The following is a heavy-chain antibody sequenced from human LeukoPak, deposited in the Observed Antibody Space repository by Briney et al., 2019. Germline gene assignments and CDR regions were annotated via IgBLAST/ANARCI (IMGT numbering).Heavy chain of an antibody. V-gene: IGHV4-34*01. D-gene: IGHD2-2*01. J-gene: IGHJ4*02. CDR2: INHSGST. CDR1: GGSFSGYY. CDR3: ARLKGPLYCSSTSCYPKKTFDY. Sequence: KPSETLSLTCAVYGGSFSGYYWSWIRQPPGKGLEWIGEINHSGSTNYNPSLKSRVAISVDTSKNQFSLKLSSVTAADTAVYYCARLKGPLYCSSTSCYPKKTFDYWGQGTLVTVSS.